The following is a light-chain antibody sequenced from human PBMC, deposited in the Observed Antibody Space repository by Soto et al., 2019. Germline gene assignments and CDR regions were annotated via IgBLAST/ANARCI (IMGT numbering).Light chain of an antibody. CDR2: DAS. CDR3: QQYNTYPSLT. J-gene: IGKJ4*01. Sequence: DIQMTQSPSTLSASVGDRVTITCRASQSISSWLAWYQQKLGRAPRLLIYDASSLESGVPSRFSGSGYGTEFTLTISSLQPDDFATYYCQQYNTYPSLTFGGGTKVDIK. V-gene: IGKV1-5*01. CDR1: QSISSW.